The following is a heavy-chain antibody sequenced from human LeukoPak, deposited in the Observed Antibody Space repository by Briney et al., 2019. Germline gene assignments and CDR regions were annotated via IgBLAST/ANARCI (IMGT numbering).Heavy chain of an antibody. CDR1: GGTFSSYA. CDR3: ARRPDIDASDI. J-gene: IGHJ3*02. Sequence: GSSVKVSCKASGGTFSSYAISWVRQAPGQGLEWMGGIIPIFGTANYAQKFQGRVTITADKSTSTAYMELTSLRSEDTAVYYCARRPDIDASDIWGQGTMVTVSS. CDR2: IIPIFGTA. D-gene: IGHD2-15*01. V-gene: IGHV1-69*06.